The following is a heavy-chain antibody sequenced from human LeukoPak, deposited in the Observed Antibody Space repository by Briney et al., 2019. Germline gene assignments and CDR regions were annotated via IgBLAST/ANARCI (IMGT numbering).Heavy chain of an antibody. V-gene: IGHV4-59*01. Sequence: SETLSLTCTVSGGSISSYYWSWIRQPPGKGLEWIGYIYYSGSTNHNPSLKSQVTISVDTSKNQFSLKLSSMTAADTAVYYCARGQDIASYWGYYYMDVWGKGTTVTVSS. CDR2: IYYSGST. CDR3: ARGQDIASYWGYYYMDV. J-gene: IGHJ6*03. CDR1: GGSISSYY. D-gene: IGHD5/OR15-5a*01.